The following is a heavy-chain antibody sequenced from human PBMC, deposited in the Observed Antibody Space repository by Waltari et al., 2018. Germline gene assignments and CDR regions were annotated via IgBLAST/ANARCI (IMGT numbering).Heavy chain of an antibody. D-gene: IGHD6-19*01. CDR2: ITEDGSEI. J-gene: IGHJ4*02. CDR3: AASTAWYGTYFDY. CDR1: GFAFSKNW. V-gene: IGHV3-7*03. Sequence: DVRLVESGGGLVQPGGSLRLSCSTSGFAFSKNWMSWVSQAPGKGLEWVGNITEDGSEIYYVDSVKGRFTLSRDNTKNSLFLRMNSLKPDDTAVYYCAASTAWYGTYFDYWGQGSLVTVA.